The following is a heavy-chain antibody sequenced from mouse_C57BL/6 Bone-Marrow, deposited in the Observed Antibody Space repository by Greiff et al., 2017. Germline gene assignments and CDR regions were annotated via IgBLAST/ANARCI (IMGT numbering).Heavy chain of an antibody. Sequence: EVKLQESGPVLVKPGPSVKISCKASGFTFTDYYMHWVKQSHGKSIEWIGLVYPYNGGTSYNQKFKGKATLTVDTSSSTAYMELNSLTSEDSAVYYCAREDRWLPFWYFDVWGTGTTVTVSS. CDR1: GFTFTDYY. D-gene: IGHD2-2*01. J-gene: IGHJ1*03. CDR3: AREDRWLPFWYFDV. CDR2: VYPYNGGT. V-gene: IGHV1-36*01.